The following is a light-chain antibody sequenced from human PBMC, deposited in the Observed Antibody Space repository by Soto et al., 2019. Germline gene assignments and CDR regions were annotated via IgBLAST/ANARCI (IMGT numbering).Light chain of an antibody. Sequence: QSALTQPPSASGSPGQSVAISCSGSSSVDYNYVSWYQHHPGKAPKLMIYEVNKRPSGVPDRFSGSKSGNTASLTVPGLQAEDEAEFCCSLYAGKNNLNVIFGGGAQPAVL. V-gene: IGLV2-8*01. CDR1: SSVDYNY. J-gene: IGLJ2*01. CDR2: EVN. CDR3: SLYAGKNNLNVI.